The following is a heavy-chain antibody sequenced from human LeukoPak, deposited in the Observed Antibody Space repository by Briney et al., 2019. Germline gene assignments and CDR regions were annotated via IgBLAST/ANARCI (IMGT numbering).Heavy chain of an antibody. Sequence: ASVKASCKASGYTFTGYYMHWVRQAPGQGLEWMGWINPNSGGTNYAQKFQGRVTMTRDTSISTAYMELSRLRSDDTAVYYCARGHSITIFGVVIIWRDWGQGTLVTVSS. J-gene: IGHJ4*02. CDR1: GYTFTGYY. D-gene: IGHD3-3*01. CDR3: ARGHSITIFGVVIIWRD. V-gene: IGHV1-2*02. CDR2: INPNSGGT.